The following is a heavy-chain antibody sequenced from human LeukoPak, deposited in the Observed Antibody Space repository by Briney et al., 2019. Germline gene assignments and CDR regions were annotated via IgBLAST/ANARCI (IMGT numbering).Heavy chain of an antibody. J-gene: IGHJ4*02. D-gene: IGHD5-24*01. CDR2: VYYSGST. CDR1: GGLTSSGDYY. CDR3: ASLSVWELATHPGGSFDY. V-gene: IGHV4-30-4*01. Sequence: PSETLSLTCTVSGGLTSSGDYYWSWIRQSPAKGLEWIGQVYYSGSTLYSPSLKSRLTISIDTSKNQFSLRLSSVTGADTAVYYCASLSVWELATHPGGSFDYWGRGILVTVSS.